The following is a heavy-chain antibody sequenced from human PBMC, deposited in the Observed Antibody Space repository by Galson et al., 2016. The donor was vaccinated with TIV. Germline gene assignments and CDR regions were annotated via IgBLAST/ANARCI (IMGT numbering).Heavy chain of an antibody. CDR2: INAGNGNT. CDR1: GYTSTNYI. Sequence: SVNVTCKATGYTSTNYIMHWVRHAPAQRQEGRGWINAGNGNTKYSQKFQGRVTITRDTSASTAYMELSSLRSEDTAVYYCARDPGYFVYWGPGTLVSVSS. D-gene: IGHD1-1*01. CDR3: ARDPGYFVY. V-gene: IGHV1-3*01. J-gene: IGHJ4*02.